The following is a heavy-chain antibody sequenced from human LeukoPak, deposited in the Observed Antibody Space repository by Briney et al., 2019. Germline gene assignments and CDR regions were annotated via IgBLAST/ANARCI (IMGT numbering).Heavy chain of an antibody. CDR3: AKEDFYGSGRDYYYYMDV. CDR1: GFTFSDYG. Sequence: GGSLRLSCAASGFTFSDYGMHWVRQAPGKGLEWVAFIRYDESNKYYADSVKGRFTISRDNSKNTLYLQMNSLRAEDTAVYNCAKEDFYGSGRDYYYYMDVWGKGTTVTISS. V-gene: IGHV3-30*02. D-gene: IGHD3-10*01. J-gene: IGHJ6*03. CDR2: IRYDESNK.